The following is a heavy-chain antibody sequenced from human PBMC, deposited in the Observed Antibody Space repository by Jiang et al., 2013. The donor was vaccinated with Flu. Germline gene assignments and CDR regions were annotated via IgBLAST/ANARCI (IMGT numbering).Heavy chain of an antibody. V-gene: IGHV3-23*01. CDR2: ISDTGGTM. CDR1: GFNFRNFG. D-gene: IGHD5-18*01. Sequence: GGSLRLSCAASGFNFRNFGMNWVRQAPGKGLEWVSGISDTGGTMYHTESVRGRFTITRDNSKATLSLQMNSLRVEDTAVYYCAKGHSEYSHGYRYFDLWGRGTPGHCLL. CDR3: AKGHSEYSHGYRYFDL. J-gene: IGHJ2*01.